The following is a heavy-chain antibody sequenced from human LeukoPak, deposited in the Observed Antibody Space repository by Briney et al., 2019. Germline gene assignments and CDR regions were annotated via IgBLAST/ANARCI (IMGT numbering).Heavy chain of an antibody. CDR1: GGSISSCGYY. CDR2: IYCSGST. Sequence: PSETLSLTCTVSGGSISSCGYYWIWIRQHPGKGLVWIGYIYCSGSTNSNPTLKSRVTISEDTSKNQYSLRLSSVTAADTAVYYCARHSRTWYDFAYWGPGTLVTVSS. D-gene: IGHD6-13*01. CDR3: ARHSRTWYDFAY. V-gene: IGHV4-61*08. J-gene: IGHJ4*02.